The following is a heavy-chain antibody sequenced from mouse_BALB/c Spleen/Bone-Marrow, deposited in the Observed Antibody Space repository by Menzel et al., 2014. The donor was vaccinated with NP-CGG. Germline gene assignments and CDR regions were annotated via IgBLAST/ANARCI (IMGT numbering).Heavy chain of an antibody. V-gene: IGHV7-3*02. CDR3: AREREYDDCAMDY. D-gene: IGHD2-14*01. CDR1: GFTFTDYY. J-gene: IGHJ4*01. CDR2: IRNKANGYTT. Sequence: EVNVVESGGGLVQPGGSLRLSCATSGFTFTDYYMSWVRQPPGKALEWLGFIRNKANGYTTEYSASVKGRFTISRDNSQSILYLQMNTLRAEDSATYYCAREREYDDCAMDYWGQGTSVTVSS.